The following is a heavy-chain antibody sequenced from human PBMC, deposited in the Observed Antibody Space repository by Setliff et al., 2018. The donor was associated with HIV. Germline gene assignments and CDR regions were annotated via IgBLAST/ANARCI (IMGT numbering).Heavy chain of an antibody. CDR2: INEDGNKK. CDR3: ARGGTTSWNF. D-gene: IGHD4-17*01. V-gene: IGHV3-7*01. J-gene: IGHJ4*02. Sequence: GGSLRLSCATSRFSFSTFWMTWVRQAPGKGLEWIANINEDGNKKYHVDSVRGRFTISRDNANNSLYLQMNSLRLEDTAVYYCARGGTTSWNFWGQGTPVTVSS. CDR1: RFSFSTFW.